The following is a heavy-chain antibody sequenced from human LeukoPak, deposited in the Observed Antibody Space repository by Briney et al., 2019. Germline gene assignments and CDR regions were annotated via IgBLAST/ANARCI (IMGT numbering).Heavy chain of an antibody. Sequence: TGGSLRLSCAASGFTFSTYAMSWVRQAPGKGLEWVSTISGSGGSTFYADSVRGRFTISRDNSKNTLFLQISSLRVEDTALYYCAILHHYAKWGQGTLVTVSS. CDR3: AILHHYAK. V-gene: IGHV3-23*01. CDR1: GFTFSTYA. CDR2: ISGSGGST. J-gene: IGHJ3*01. D-gene: IGHD2-8*01.